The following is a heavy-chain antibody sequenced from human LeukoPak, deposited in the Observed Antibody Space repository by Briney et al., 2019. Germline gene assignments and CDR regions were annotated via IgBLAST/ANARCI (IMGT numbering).Heavy chain of an antibody. V-gene: IGHV4-39*01. J-gene: IGHJ4*02. CDR3: ASCPAFYFGF. Sequence: SETLSLTCTVSGGSISSSSYYWGWIRQPPGKVLEWIGNIYYSGSTYYNPSLKSRVTISVDTSKNQFSLKLSSVTAADTAVYYCASCPAFYFGFWGPETLVTVSS. CDR1: GGSISSSSYY. CDR2: IYYSGST.